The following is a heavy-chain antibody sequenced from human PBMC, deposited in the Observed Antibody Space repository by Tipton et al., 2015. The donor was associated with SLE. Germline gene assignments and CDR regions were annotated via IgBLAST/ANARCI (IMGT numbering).Heavy chain of an antibody. CDR2: IYYSGST. Sequence: TLSLTCTVSGGSISSSSYYWGWIRQPPGKGLEWIGSIYYSGSTYYNPSLKSRVTISVDTSKNQFSLKLSSVTAADTAVYYCASYSSSYFDYWGQGTLVTVS. D-gene: IGHD6-6*01. CDR1: GGSISSSSYY. J-gene: IGHJ4*02. CDR3: ASYSSSYFDY. V-gene: IGHV4-39*07.